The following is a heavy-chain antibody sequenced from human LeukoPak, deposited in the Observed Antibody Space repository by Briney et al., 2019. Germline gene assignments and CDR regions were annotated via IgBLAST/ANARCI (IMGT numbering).Heavy chain of an antibody. CDR2: IYPGESDT. J-gene: IGHJ4*02. CDR1: GYSFSSYW. Sequence: GESLKISCEGSGYSFSSYWIGWVRQMPGKGLEWMGIIYPGESDTRYSPSFQGQVTISADKSISAAYLQWSSLKASDTAMYYCATARGFLGYCSSTSCYGPLYFDYWGQGTLVTVSS. CDR3: ATARGFLGYCSSTSCYGPLYFDY. D-gene: IGHD2-2*01. V-gene: IGHV5-51*01.